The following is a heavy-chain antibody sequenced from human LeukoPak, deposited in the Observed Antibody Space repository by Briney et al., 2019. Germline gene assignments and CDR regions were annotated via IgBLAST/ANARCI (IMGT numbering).Heavy chain of an antibody. Sequence: GSLRLSCAASGFTFSSYAMSWVRQAPGKGLEWVSAINSAGSTYYGDSVRGRFTISRDNSKNVLRLQMNSLRAEDTALYYCAKDQNTVATAPFDYWGLGTLVTVSS. CDR2: INSAGST. CDR3: AKDQNTVATAPFDY. V-gene: IGHV3-23*01. J-gene: IGHJ4*02. D-gene: IGHD4-17*01. CDR1: GFTFSSYA.